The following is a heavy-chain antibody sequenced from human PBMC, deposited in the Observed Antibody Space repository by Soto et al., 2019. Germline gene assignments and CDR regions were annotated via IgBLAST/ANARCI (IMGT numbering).Heavy chain of an antibody. V-gene: IGHV4-34*01. CDR1: GGSFSGYY. D-gene: IGHD3-9*01. J-gene: IGHJ4*02. CDR2: INHSGST. Sequence: SETLSLTCAVYGGSFSGYYWSWIRQPPGKGLEWIGEINHSGSTNYNPSLKSRVTISVDTSKNQFSLKLSSVTAADTAVYYCAIGYYDILTGYYSYFDYWGQGTLVTVSS. CDR3: AIGYYDILTGYYSYFDY.